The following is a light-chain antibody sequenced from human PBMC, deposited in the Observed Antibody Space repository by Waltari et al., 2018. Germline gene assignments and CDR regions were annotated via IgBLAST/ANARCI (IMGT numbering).Light chain of an antibody. V-gene: IGLV1-51*02. CDR2: ENK. J-gene: IGLJ3*02. CDR1: YSNIGNNY. CDR3: GTWENSLNAWV. Sequence: QSVLTQPPSVSAAPGQKVTISCSGSYSNIGNNYVSWYQQLPGTAPRLVMYENKKRPSGIPDRFSGFKSGTAATLGITGLQTGDEADYYCGTWENSLNAWVFGGGTKLTVL.